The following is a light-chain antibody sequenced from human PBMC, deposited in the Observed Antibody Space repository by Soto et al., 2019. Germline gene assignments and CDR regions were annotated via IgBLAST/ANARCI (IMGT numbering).Light chain of an antibody. V-gene: IGKV3-20*01. Sequence: SVLTQSPGTLSLSPLEIATLSFMASQSVSSSYLAWYQQKPGQAPRLLIYDASNRATGIPDRFSGSGSGTDFTLIISRLEPEDFAVYYCQQYGRSPWTFGQGTKVDIK. CDR2: DAS. J-gene: IGKJ1*01. CDR1: QSVSSSY. CDR3: QQYGRSPWT.